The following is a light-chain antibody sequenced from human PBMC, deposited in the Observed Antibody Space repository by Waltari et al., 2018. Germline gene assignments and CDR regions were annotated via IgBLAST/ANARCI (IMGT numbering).Light chain of an antibody. CDR1: QSGGRAW. CDR3: QMYVRLPVT. V-gene: IGKV3-20*01. Sequence: CRASQSGGRAWAGDQLKPGQAPRLLIYDASSRATGIPDRFSGSGSGTDFSLTISRVEPEDFAVYYCQMYVRLPVTFGQGTKVEVK. J-gene: IGKJ1*01. CDR2: DAS.